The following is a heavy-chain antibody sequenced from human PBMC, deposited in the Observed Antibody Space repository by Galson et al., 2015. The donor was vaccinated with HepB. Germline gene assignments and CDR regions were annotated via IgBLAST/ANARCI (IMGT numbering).Heavy chain of an antibody. J-gene: IGHJ4*02. D-gene: IGHD1-26*01. CDR1: GFTFSDAY. V-gene: IGHV3-15*01. Sequence: SLRLSCAASGFTFSDAYMTWVRQAPGKGLEWVGRIKSKSDGGTIDYAAPVKGRFTISRDDSKNTLYLRMNSLKTEDTGVYHCRRTRVVGTKDNLKYIDYWGQGTLVTVSS. CDR2: IKSKSDGGTI. CDR3: RRTRVVGTKDNLKYIDY.